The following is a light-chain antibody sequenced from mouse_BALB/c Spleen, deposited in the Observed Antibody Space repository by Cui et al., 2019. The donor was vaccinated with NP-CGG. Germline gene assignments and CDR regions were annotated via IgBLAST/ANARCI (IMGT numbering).Light chain of an antibody. CDR3: ALWYSNHWV. CDR1: TGAVTTSNY. V-gene: IGLV1*01. J-gene: IGLJ1*01. Sequence: QAVVTQESALTTSPGETVTLTCRSSTGAVTTSNYDNWVQEKPDHLFTGLIGGTNNRVPGVPARFSGSLIGDKAALTITGAQTEDEARYFCALWYSNHWVFGGGTKLTVL. CDR2: GTN.